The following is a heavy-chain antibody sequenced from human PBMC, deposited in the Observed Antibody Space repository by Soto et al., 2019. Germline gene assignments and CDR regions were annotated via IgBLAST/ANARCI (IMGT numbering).Heavy chain of an antibody. D-gene: IGHD3-3*01. CDR2: ISYDGSNK. CDR1: GFTFNTYA. V-gene: IGHV3-30-3*01. Sequence: GGSPILSCAPPGFTFNTYAIPWVRQAPFTVLEWVAVISYDGSNKYYADSVKGRFTISRDNSKNTLYLQMNSLRAEDTAVYYCARDRSTIFGVVNYGMDVWGQGTTVP. CDR3: ARDRSTIFGVVNYGMDV. J-gene: IGHJ6*01.